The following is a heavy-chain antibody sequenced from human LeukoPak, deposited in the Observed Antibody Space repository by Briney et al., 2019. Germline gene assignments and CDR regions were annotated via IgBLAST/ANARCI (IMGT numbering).Heavy chain of an antibody. V-gene: IGHV1-2*02. CDR3: ARGPARVPANWFDP. CDR2: IDPNSGGT. J-gene: IGHJ5*02. D-gene: IGHD1-1*01. CDR1: GYTFTGYY. Sequence: ASVKVSCKASGYTFTGYYIHWVRQAPGQGLEWMGWIDPNSGGTYYSQNFQGRVTMTRDTSISTAYMELSRLTFDGTAFYYCARGPARVPANWFDPWGQGTLVTVSS.